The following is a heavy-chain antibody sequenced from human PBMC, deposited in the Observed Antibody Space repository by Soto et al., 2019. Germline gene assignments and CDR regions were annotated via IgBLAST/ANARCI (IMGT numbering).Heavy chain of an antibody. CDR1: GLTFSSYA. Sequence: QVQLVESGGGVVQTGRSLRLSCAASGLTFSSYAMHWVRQAPGKGLDWVAVISYDGNSQYYADSVKGRFTVSRDNSKNTLDRQMNSLRAEDTAVYYCARGWGGYNYADYWGQGTQVTVSS. J-gene: IGHJ4*02. CDR2: ISYDGNSQ. D-gene: IGHD5-18*01. CDR3: ARGWGGYNYADY. V-gene: IGHV3-30-3*01.